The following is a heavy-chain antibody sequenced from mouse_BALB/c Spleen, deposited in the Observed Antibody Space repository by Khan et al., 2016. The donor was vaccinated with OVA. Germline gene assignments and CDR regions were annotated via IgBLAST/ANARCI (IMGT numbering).Heavy chain of an antibody. V-gene: IGHV5-17*02. CDR3: AGGNGAWFAY. CDR1: GFTFSSFG. CDR2: ISSDSITL. D-gene: IGHD2-1*01. Sequence: EVKVVESGGGLVQPGGSRKLSCAASGFTFSSFGMHWVRQAPEKGLEWVAYISSDSITLYYADTVKGRVTISRDNPRNTLFLQMTSLRSEDTAIYYGAGGNGAWFAYWGQGTLVTVSA. J-gene: IGHJ3*01.